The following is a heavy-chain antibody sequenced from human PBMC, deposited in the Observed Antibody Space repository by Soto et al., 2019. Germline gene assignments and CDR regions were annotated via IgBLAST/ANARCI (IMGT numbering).Heavy chain of an antibody. D-gene: IGHD3-3*01. J-gene: IGHJ4*02. CDR1: GFTFSTYA. Sequence: EVQLLESGGGLVQPGGALRLSCAASGFTFSTYAMSWVRKAPGKGLEWVSSINKNGGSTFYADSVKGRFTISRDNSKDTLFLQMNILRAEDTALYYCAKRPSYDFVNWGQGTLVTVSS. V-gene: IGHV3-23*01. CDR3: AKRPSYDFVN. CDR2: INKNGGST.